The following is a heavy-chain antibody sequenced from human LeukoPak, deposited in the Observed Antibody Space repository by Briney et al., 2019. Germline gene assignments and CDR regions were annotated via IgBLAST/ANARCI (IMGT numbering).Heavy chain of an antibody. CDR1: GDSVSDDRAA. J-gene: IGHJ5*02. D-gene: IGHD3-10*01. Sequence: SQTLSLTCAISGDSVSDDRAAWNWIRQSPSRGLEWLGRTYYRSKWYCDYAVSVKSRIAINPDTSKNQFFLQLNSVTPEDTAVYYCARDLSGIFDPWGQGTLVTVSS. V-gene: IGHV6-1*01. CDR3: ARDLSGIFDP. CDR2: TYYRSKWYC.